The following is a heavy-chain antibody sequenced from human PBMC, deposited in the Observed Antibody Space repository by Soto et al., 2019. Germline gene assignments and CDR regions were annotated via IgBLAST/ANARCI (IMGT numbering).Heavy chain of an antibody. V-gene: IGHV3-23*01. Sequence: PGGSLRLSCEASGFTFGNYAMTWVRQGPGRGLEWVSALSGSSLNTYYADSVKGRFTISRDNSKNTTYLEMNSLRVDDTAVYYCTTQFFLSSRKPPEDVWGQGTPVTVSS. CDR2: LSGSSLNT. CDR3: TTQFFLSSRKPPEDV. CDR1: GFTFGNYA. J-gene: IGHJ6*02.